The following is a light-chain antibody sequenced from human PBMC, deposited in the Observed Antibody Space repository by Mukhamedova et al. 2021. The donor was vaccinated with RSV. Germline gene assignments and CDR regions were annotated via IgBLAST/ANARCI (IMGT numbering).Light chain of an antibody. CDR2: GAS. CDR3: QQYGSSPLT. CDR1: QSVSSSY. V-gene: IGKV3-20*01. J-gene: IGKJ4*01. Sequence: GERATLSCRASQSVSSSYLAWYQQKPGQAPRLLIYGASSRATGIPDRFSGSGSGTDFTLTISRLEPEAFAVYYCQQYGSSPLTFGG.